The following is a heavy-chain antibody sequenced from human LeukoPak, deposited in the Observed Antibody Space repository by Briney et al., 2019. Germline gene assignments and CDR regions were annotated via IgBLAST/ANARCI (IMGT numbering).Heavy chain of an antibody. J-gene: IGHJ4*02. D-gene: IGHD2-15*01. V-gene: IGHV1-69*06. Sequence: SVKVSCKASGYTFTSYGISWVRQAPGQGLEWMGGIIPIFGTANYAQKFQGRVTITADKSTSTAYMELSSLRSEDTAVYYCALGYCSGGSCFCFDYWGQGTLVTVSS. CDR1: GYTFTSYG. CDR2: IIPIFGTA. CDR3: ALGYCSGGSCFCFDY.